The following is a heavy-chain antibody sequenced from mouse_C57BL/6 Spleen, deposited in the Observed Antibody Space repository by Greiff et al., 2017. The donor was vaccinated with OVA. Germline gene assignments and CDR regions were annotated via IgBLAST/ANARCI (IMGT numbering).Heavy chain of an antibody. CDR1: GYAFSSSW. D-gene: IGHD4-1*01. J-gene: IGHJ3*01. V-gene: IGHV1-82*01. Sequence: VQLVESGPELVKPGASVKISCKASGYAFSSSWMNWVKQRPGKGLEWIGRIYPGDGDTNYNGKFKGKATLTADKSSSTAYMQLSSLTSEDSAVYFCARTTGTWFAYWGQGTLVTVSA. CDR2: IYPGDGDT. CDR3: ARTTGTWFAY.